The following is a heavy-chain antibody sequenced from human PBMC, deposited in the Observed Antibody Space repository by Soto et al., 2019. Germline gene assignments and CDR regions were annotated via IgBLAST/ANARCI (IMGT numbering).Heavy chain of an antibody. CDR1: GFSFSAYG. J-gene: IGHJ6*02. Sequence: QVQMVESGGGVVQPGRSLRLSCAASGFSFSAYGLHWVRQAPGKGLEWLAVISNDGRNTYYADSVKGRFTISRDNSKDTLFLQMNSLRGEVTAIYYCAKVIRADSTSSNFYYYSAMDVWGQGTTVTVSS. V-gene: IGHV3-30*18. D-gene: IGHD6-6*01. CDR3: AKVIRADSTSSNFYYYSAMDV. CDR2: ISNDGRNT.